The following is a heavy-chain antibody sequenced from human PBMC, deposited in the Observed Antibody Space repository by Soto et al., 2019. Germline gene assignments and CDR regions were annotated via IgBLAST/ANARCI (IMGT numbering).Heavy chain of an antibody. CDR2: IIPIFGTA. V-gene: IGHV1-69*13. CDR3: ARDSPNIAAVEGSLDH. D-gene: IGHD6-13*01. CDR1: GGTFSSYA. Sequence: GASVKVSCKASGGTFSSYAISWVRQAPGQGLEWMGGIIPIFGTANYAQKFQGRVTITADESTSTAYMELSSLRSEDTAVYYCARDSPNIAAVEGSLDHWGQGTLVTVSS. J-gene: IGHJ5*02.